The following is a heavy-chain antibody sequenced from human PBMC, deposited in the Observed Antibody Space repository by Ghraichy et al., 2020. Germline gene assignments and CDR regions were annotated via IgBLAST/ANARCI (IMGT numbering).Heavy chain of an antibody. V-gene: IGHV3-30*04. CDR1: GFTFSSYA. Sequence: GGSLRLSCAASGFTFSSYAMHWVRQAPGKGLEWVAVISYDGSNKYYADSVKGRFTISRDNSKNTLYLQMNSLRAEDTAVYYCAREGGWDPNAFDIWGQGTMVTVSS. CDR2: ISYDGSNK. D-gene: IGHD1-26*01. J-gene: IGHJ3*02. CDR3: AREGGWDPNAFDI.